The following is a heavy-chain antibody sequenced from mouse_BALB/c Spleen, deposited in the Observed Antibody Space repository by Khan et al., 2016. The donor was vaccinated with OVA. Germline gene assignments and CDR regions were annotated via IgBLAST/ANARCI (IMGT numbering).Heavy chain of an antibody. CDR2: VNPNNGDT. J-gene: IGHJ3*01. V-gene: IGHV1-26*01. D-gene: IGHD6-1*01. CDR3: ARGCECFAH. CDR1: GYSFTVYY. Sequence: EVELVESGPDLVKPGASVKISCKASGYSFTVYYMIWVKQSHGKSPEWIGRVNPNNGDTNYNQKFKDKVILTVDKSSTTAYMELRSLTSEDSAVFYCARGCECFAHWGQGTLVTVSA.